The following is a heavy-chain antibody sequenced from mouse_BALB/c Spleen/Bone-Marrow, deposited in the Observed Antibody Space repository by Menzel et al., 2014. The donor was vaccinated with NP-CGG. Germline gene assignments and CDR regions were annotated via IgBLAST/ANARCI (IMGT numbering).Heavy chain of an antibody. J-gene: IGHJ4*01. CDR2: INSNGGST. Sequence: DVMLVESGGGLVQPGGSLKLSCAASGFTFSSYGMSWVRQTPDKRLELVATINSNGGSTYHPDSVKGRFTISRDNAKNTLYLQMSSPKSEDTAMYYCARDYFGSSYAMDYWGQGTSVTVSS. V-gene: IGHV5-6-3*01. D-gene: IGHD1-1*01. CDR1: GFTFSSYG. CDR3: ARDYFGSSYAMDY.